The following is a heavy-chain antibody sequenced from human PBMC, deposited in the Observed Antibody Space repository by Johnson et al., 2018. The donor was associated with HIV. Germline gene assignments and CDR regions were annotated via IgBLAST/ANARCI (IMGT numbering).Heavy chain of an antibody. CDR1: GFTFRDYY. Sequence: QVQLVESGGDLVQPGGSLRLSCAASGFTFRDYYMSWIRQAPGKGLEWVAYFSSSGSSISYAASVKGRFTIPRDNTNNTLYLQMKSLRAEYTAVYYCARGGDVLWFGEVPGAFDIWGQGTMVTVSS. J-gene: IGHJ3*02. V-gene: IGHV3-11*04. CDR3: ARGGDVLWFGEVPGAFDI. D-gene: IGHD3-10*01. CDR2: FSSSGSSI.